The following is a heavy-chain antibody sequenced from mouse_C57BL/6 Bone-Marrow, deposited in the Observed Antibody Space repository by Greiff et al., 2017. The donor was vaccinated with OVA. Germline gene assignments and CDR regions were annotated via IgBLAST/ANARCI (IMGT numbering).Heavy chain of an antibody. D-gene: IGHD2-3*01. Sequence: EVKVVESGGGLVKPGGSLKLSCAASGFTFSDYGMHWVRQAPEKGLEWVAYISRGSSTIYYADTVKGRFTISRDNAKNTLFLQMTSLRSEDTAMYYCARRTIYDGYYDFDYWGQGTTLTVSS. V-gene: IGHV5-17*01. CDR1: GFTFSDYG. CDR3: ARRTIYDGYYDFDY. CDR2: ISRGSSTI. J-gene: IGHJ2*01.